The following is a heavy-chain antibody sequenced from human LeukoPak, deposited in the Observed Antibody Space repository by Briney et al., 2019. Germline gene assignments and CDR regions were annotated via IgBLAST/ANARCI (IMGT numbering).Heavy chain of an antibody. D-gene: IGHD3-3*01. J-gene: IGHJ6*03. V-gene: IGHV1-2*02. CDR2: INPNSGGT. Sequence: GASVKVSCKASGYTFTNYGLSWVRQAPGQGLEWMGWINPNSGGTNYAQKFQGRVTMTRDTSITTAYMELSSLRSDDTAVYYCARDHSNDFWSGSGPLYYMDVWGKGTTVTVSS. CDR3: ARDHSNDFWSGSGPLYYMDV. CDR1: GYTFTNYG.